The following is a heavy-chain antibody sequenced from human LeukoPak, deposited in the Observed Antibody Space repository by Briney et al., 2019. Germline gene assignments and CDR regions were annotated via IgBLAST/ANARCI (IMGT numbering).Heavy chain of an antibody. V-gene: IGHV1-69*06. D-gene: IGHD2-2*01. Sequence: GASVKVSCKASGGTFSSYAISWVRQAPGQGLEWMGGIIPIFGTANYAQKFQGRVTITADKSTSTAYMELSSLRSDDTAVYYCARETEGYCSSTSCPLKYWGQGTLVTVSS. CDR1: GGTFSSYA. CDR2: IIPIFGTA. J-gene: IGHJ4*02. CDR3: ARETEGYCSSTSCPLKY.